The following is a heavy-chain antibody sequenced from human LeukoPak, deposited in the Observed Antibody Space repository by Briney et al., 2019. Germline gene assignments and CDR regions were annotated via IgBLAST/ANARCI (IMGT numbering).Heavy chain of an antibody. CDR2: ISGSGGST. Sequence: QPGGSLRLSCAASGFTFSSYAMSWVRQAPGKGLEWVSAISGSGGSTYYADSVKGRFTISRDNSKNTLYLQMNSLRAEDTAVYYCARFSSGWYGFDYWGQGTLVTVSS. J-gene: IGHJ4*02. V-gene: IGHV3-23*01. CDR3: ARFSSGWYGFDY. D-gene: IGHD6-19*01. CDR1: GFTFSSYA.